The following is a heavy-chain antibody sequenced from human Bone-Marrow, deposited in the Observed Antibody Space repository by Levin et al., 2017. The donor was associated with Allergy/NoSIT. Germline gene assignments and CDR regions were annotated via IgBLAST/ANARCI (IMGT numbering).Heavy chain of an antibody. J-gene: IGHJ6*03. D-gene: IGHD2-2*01. Sequence: SGPTLVKPTQTLTLTCTFSGFSLSTSGMCVSWIRQPPGKALEWLARIDWDDDKYYSTSLKTRLTISKDTSKTQVVLPITNMDPVDTATYYCARMKAEYGIVPAATTSIYYDYYMDAWGKGTTVNVS. V-gene: IGHV2-70*11. CDR2: IDWDDDK. CDR1: GFSLSTSGMC. CDR3: ARMKAEYGIVPAATTSIYYDYYMDA.